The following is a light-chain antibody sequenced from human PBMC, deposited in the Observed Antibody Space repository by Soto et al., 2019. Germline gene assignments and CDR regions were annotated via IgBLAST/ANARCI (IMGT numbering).Light chain of an antibody. Sequence: QSALTQPASVSGSPGQSITISCTGTSNDVGGYNYVSWYQQHPGKAPKLMIYEVSNRPSGVSTRFSGSKSGNTASLTISGLQAEDEADYYCSSYTSSSIYVFGTGTKLTVL. CDR2: EVS. CDR3: SSYTSSSIYV. CDR1: SNDVGGYNY. J-gene: IGLJ1*01. V-gene: IGLV2-14*01.